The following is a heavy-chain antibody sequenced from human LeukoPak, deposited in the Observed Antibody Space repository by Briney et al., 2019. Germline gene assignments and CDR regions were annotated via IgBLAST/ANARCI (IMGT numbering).Heavy chain of an antibody. J-gene: IGHJ4*02. D-gene: IGHD1-14*01. V-gene: IGHV3-9*01. CDR2: ISWNSGSI. CDR1: GFTFDDYT. Sequence: GGSLRLSCAASGFTFDDYTMHWVRQAPGKGLEWVSGISWNSGSIGYADSVKGRFTISRDNAKNSLYLQMNSLRGDDTALYYCAKDRRNDFDYWGQGTLVTVSS. CDR3: AKDRRNDFDY.